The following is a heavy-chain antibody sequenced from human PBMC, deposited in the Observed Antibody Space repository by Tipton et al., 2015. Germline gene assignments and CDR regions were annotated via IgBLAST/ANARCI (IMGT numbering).Heavy chain of an antibody. CDR1: SDSISKYY. V-gene: IGHV4-59*01. CDR2: IQYSGST. Sequence: TLSLTCTVSSDSISKYYWSWIRQPPGKEPEWIGYIQYSGSTNYNPSLKSRITISLNTSKNQFSLKMSSVTAADTAVYFCARDLEHGMDVWGQGTTVTVS. J-gene: IGHJ6*02. CDR3: ARDLEHGMDV.